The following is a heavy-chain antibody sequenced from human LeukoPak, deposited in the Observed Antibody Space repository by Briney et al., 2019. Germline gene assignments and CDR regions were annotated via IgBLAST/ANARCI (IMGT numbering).Heavy chain of an antibody. CDR1: GGSISSYY. CDR3: ARVAYDSSSWYYYGMDV. V-gene: IGHV4-59*12. CDR2: IYYSGST. J-gene: IGHJ6*02. D-gene: IGHD6-13*01. Sequence: SETLSLTCTVSGGSISSYYWSWIRQPPGKGLEWIGYIYYSGSTNYNPSLKSRVTISVDTSKNQFSLKLTSVTAADTAVYYCARVAYDSSSWYYYGMDVWGQGTTVTVSS.